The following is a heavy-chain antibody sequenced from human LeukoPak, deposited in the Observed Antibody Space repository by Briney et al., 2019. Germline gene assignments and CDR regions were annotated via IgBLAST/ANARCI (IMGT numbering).Heavy chain of an antibody. D-gene: IGHD3-22*01. CDR1: GFTFSSYA. V-gene: IGHV3-30*18. CDR2: ISYDGSNK. J-gene: IGHJ3*02. CDR3: AKTWDYYDTFLSFDI. Sequence: SGGSLRLSCAASGFTFSSYAMHWVRQAPGTVLEWVAVISYDGSNKYYADSVKGRFTISRDNSKNTLYLQMSSLRTEDTAVYYCAKTWDYYDTFLSFDIWGQGTMVTVSS.